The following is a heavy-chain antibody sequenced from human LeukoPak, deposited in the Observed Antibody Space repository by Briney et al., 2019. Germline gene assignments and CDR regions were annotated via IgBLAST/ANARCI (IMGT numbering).Heavy chain of an antibody. CDR3: ARDLYTYFDFWSGTIGYYYGLDV. CDR1: GGSIRSYY. CDR2: IFYSGST. Sequence: SETLSLTCTVSGGSIRSYYWSWIRQPPGKGLECIGNIFYSGSTNYNPSLKSRVTISVDTSKKQFSLKLSSVTAADTAVYYCARDLYTYFDFWSGTIGYYYGLDVWGQGTTVTVSS. V-gene: IGHV4-59*01. J-gene: IGHJ6*02. D-gene: IGHD3-3*01.